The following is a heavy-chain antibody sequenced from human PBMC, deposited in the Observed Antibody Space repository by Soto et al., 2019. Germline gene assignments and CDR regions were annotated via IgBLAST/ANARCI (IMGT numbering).Heavy chain of an antibody. J-gene: IGHJ5*02. CDR1: GGSISTYY. D-gene: IGHD6-25*01. Sequence: SSETLSLTCTVSGGSISTYYWSWIRQPPGKGLEYIGHIYYSGSTNYNPSLKSRVTISVDTSKNQFSLKLSSVTAADTAVYYCARHPSAKAGWFDPWGQGTLVTVSS. CDR2: IYYSGST. CDR3: ARHPSAKAGWFDP. V-gene: IGHV4-59*08.